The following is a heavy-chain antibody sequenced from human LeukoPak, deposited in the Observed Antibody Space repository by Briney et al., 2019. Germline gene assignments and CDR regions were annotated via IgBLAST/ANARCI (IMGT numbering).Heavy chain of an antibody. Sequence: GGSLRLSCAASGFTFSSYAMHWVRQAPGKGLEWVAVISYDGSNKYYADSVKGRFTISRDNSKNTLYLQMNSLRAEDTAVYYCAREHSIAVAGPLFDYWGQGTLVTVSS. CDR3: AREHSIAVAGPLFDY. J-gene: IGHJ4*02. CDR1: GFTFSSYA. CDR2: ISYDGSNK. D-gene: IGHD6-19*01. V-gene: IGHV3-30*04.